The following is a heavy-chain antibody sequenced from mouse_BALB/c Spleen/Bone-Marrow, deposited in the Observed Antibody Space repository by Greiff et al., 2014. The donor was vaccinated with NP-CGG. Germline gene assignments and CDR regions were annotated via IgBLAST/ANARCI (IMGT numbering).Heavy chain of an antibody. J-gene: IGHJ1*01. CDR2: IYPYNGGT. CDR3: ARGYSWYFDV. CDR1: GYTFTDYN. Sequence: VQLQQPGPELVKPGASVKISCKASGYTFTDYNMHWVKQSHGKSLEWIGYIYPYNGGTGYNQKFKSKATLTVDNSSSTAYMEPRSLTSEDSAVYYCARGYSWYFDVWGAGTTVTVSS. V-gene: IGHV1S29*02. D-gene: IGHD2-3*01.